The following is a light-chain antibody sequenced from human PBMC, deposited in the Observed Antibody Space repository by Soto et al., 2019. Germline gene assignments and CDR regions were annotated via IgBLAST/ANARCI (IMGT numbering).Light chain of an antibody. CDR1: QNVRTF. CDR3: QQHSHWPPWT. Sequence: EVVLTQSPATLSLSPGERATLSCRASQNVRTFLDWYHQKPGQAPRLLIYGASNRATGIPARFSGSGSGTDFTLTISSLEPEDFAVYYCQQHSHWPPWTFGQGTRVEIQ. CDR2: GAS. J-gene: IGKJ1*01. V-gene: IGKV3-11*01.